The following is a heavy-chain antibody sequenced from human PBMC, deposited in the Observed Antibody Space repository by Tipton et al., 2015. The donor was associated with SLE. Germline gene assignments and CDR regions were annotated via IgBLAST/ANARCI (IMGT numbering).Heavy chain of an antibody. Sequence: TLSLTCTVSGGSISSYYWSWIRQPPGKGLEWIGYIYYSGNTNYNPSLKCRVTISVDTSKNQFSLKLSSVTAADTAVYYCARELYWGDWGQGTLVTVSS. V-gene: IGHV4-59*12. D-gene: IGHD2-15*01. J-gene: IGHJ4*02. CDR1: GGSISSYY. CDR2: IYYSGNT. CDR3: ARELYWGD.